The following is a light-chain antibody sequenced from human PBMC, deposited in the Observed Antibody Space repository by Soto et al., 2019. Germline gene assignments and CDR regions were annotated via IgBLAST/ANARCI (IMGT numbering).Light chain of an antibody. V-gene: IGLV2-8*01. Sequence: QSALTQPPSASGSPGQPVSISCTGTSSDVGGYHRVSWYQHHPGKAPKLIIYEVFKRPSGVPDRFSGSKSGNTASLTVSGLQAEDEADYYCNSYAGNSWVFGGGTKLTVL. CDR1: SSDVGGYHR. J-gene: IGLJ3*02. CDR2: EVF. CDR3: NSYAGNSWV.